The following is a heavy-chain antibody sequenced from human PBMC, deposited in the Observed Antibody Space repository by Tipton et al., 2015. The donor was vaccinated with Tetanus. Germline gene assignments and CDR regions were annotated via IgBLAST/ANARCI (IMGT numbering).Heavy chain of an antibody. Sequence: QLVQSGAEVKKPGASVKVSCKTSGYTFSNYGVSWVRQAPGRGLEWMGWISAYNGDTNTAQNLQGRVTMTTDTSTSTASMEVRSLTYDDTAVYYCARGNRGSSWYFWGQGTLVTVSS. CDR1: GYTFSNYG. V-gene: IGHV1-18*01. CDR2: ISAYNGDT. D-gene: IGHD6-13*01. J-gene: IGHJ4*02. CDR3: ARGNRGSSWYF.